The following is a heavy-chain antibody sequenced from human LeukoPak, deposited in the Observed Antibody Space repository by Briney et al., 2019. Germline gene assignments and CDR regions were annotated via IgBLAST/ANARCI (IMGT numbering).Heavy chain of an antibody. V-gene: IGHV3-30*03. CDR3: ARARVTSTLKNSNYYVMDV. J-gene: IGHJ6*04. Sequence: GKSLRLSCAASGFILRSYAMHWVRQAPGKGLEWVALVSHDGSNECYTDSVKGRFIISRDNSKNTVYLQMNRLREGDTAVYYCARARVTSTLKNSNYYVMDVWGEGTTVTVSS. D-gene: IGHD2-21*02. CDR2: VSHDGSNE. CDR1: GFILRSYA.